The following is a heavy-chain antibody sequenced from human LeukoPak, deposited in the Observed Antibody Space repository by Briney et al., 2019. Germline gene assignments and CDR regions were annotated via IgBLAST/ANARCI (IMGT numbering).Heavy chain of an antibody. D-gene: IGHD2-2*01. CDR2: IVVGSGNT. CDR1: GFTFTSSA. Sequence: ASVKVSCKASGFTFTSSAMQWVRQARGQRLEWIGWIVVGSGNTNYAQKFQERVTITRDMSTSTAYMELSSLRSEDTAVYYCAREGVRGYCSSTSCSIYYYGMDVWGQGTTVTVSS. V-gene: IGHV1-58*02. CDR3: AREGVRGYCSSTSCSIYYYGMDV. J-gene: IGHJ6*02.